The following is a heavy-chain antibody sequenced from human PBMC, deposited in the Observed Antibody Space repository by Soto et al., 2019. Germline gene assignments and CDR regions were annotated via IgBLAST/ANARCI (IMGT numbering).Heavy chain of an antibody. J-gene: IGHJ4*02. Sequence: EVQLVESGGGLVKPGGSLRLSCVASGFTFSRYSINWFRQAPGKGLEWVSSISSGGNTKSYANSVKGRFTISRDNAKNSLYLEMNSLRPEDTAEYYCARVAYWGQGTLVTVSS. CDR1: GFTFSRYS. CDR2: ISSGGNTK. V-gene: IGHV3-21*06. CDR3: ARVAY.